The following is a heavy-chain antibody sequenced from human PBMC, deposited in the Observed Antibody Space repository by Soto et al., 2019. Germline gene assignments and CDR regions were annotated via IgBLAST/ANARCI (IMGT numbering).Heavy chain of an antibody. J-gene: IGHJ3*02. V-gene: IGHV3-30-3*01. CDR2: ISYDGSNK. CDR3: AREGLAARLDAFDI. Sequence: QVQLVESGGGVVQPGRSLRLSCAASGFTFSSYAMHWVRQAPGKGLEWVAVISYDGSNKYYADSVKGRFTISRDNSKNTLYLQMNSLRAEDTAVYYCAREGLAARLDAFDIWGQGTMVTVSS. CDR1: GFTFSSYA. D-gene: IGHD6-6*01.